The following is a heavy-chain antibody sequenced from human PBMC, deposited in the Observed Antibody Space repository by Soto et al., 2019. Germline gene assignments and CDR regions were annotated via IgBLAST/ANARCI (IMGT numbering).Heavy chain of an antibody. CDR1: GFTFSSYA. J-gene: IGHJ4*02. D-gene: IGHD1-1*01. Sequence: EVQLLESGGGLVQPGGSLRLSCAASGFTFSSYAMRWVRQAPAKGLVWVSAVRGSGGSTYYADSVKGRLTISRDNTKNTLYLQMNSPRAEDTAVYDCARRGSWRYNYYWCQGTLVTVSS. CDR2: VRGSGGST. V-gene: IGHV3-23*01. CDR3: ARRGSWRYNYY.